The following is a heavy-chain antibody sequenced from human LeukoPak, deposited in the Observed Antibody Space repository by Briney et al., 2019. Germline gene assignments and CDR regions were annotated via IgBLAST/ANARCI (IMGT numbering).Heavy chain of an antibody. V-gene: IGHV3-23*01. D-gene: IGHD3-9*01. J-gene: IGHJ4*02. CDR1: GFTFSSYA. CDR3: ARGISYYDILTGYYKYYFDY. CDR2: ISGSGGST. Sequence: PGGSLRLSCAASGFTFSSYAMSWVRQSPGKGLEWVSAISGSGGSTYYADSVKGRFTISRDNSKNTLYLQMNSLRAEDTAVYYCARGISYYDILTGYYKYYFDYWGQGTLVTVSS.